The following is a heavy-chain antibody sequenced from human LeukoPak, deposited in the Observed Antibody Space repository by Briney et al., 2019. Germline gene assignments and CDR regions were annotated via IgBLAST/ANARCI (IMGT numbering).Heavy chain of an antibody. CDR1: GGSISSYY. Sequence: SETLSLTCTVSGGSISSYYWSWIRQPPGKGLEWIGYIYYSGSTNYNPSLKSRVTISVDTSKNQFSLKLSSVTAADTAVYYCARLSGPTSYFDYWGQGTLVTVSS. CDR2: IYYSGST. D-gene: IGHD1-26*01. CDR3: ARLSGPTSYFDY. J-gene: IGHJ4*02. V-gene: IGHV4-59*01.